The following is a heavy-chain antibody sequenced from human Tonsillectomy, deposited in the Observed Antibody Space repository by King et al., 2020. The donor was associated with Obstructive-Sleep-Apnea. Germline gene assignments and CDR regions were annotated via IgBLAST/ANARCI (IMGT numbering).Heavy chain of an antibody. CDR2: IYYSGST. Sequence: QLQESGPGLVKPSETLSLTCTVSGGSISSSSYYWGWIRQPPGKGLEGIGSIYYSGSTYYNPSLKSRVTISVDTSNNQFSLRLSSVTAADTAVYYCAREIVVVVATPEYFQHWGQGTLVTVSS. V-gene: IGHV4-39*07. CDR1: GGSISSSSYY. J-gene: IGHJ1*01. D-gene: IGHD2-15*01. CDR3: AREIVVVVATPEYFQH.